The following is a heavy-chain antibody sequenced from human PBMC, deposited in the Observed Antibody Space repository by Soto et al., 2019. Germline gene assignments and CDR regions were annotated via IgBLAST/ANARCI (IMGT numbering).Heavy chain of an antibody. CDR1: GFTFSSYS. V-gene: IGHV3-21*01. J-gene: IGHJ6*03. Sequence: GGSLRLSCAASGFTFSSYSMNWVRQAPGKGLEWVSSISSSSSYIYYADSVKGRFTISRDNAKNSLYLQMNSLRAEDTAVYYCARDRYSGYGDSYYYYMDVWGKGTTVTVSS. CDR2: ISSSSSYI. D-gene: IGHD5-12*01. CDR3: ARDRYSGYGDSYYYYMDV.